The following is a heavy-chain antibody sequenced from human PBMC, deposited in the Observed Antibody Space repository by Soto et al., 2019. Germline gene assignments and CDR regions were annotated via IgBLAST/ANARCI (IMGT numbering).Heavy chain of an antibody. Sequence: PSETLSLTCTVSGGSVSSGSYYWSWIRQPPGKGLEWIGYIYYSGSTNYNPSLKSRVTISVDTSKNQFSLKLSSVTAADTAVYYCARGREDCSSTSCPVYYFDYWGQGTLVTVSS. V-gene: IGHV4-61*01. CDR3: ARGREDCSSTSCPVYYFDY. J-gene: IGHJ4*02. CDR2: IYYSGST. D-gene: IGHD2-2*01. CDR1: GGSVSSGSYY.